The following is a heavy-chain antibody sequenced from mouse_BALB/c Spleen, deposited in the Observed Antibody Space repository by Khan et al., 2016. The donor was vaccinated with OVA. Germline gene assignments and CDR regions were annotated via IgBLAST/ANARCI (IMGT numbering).Heavy chain of an antibody. D-gene: IGHD3-3*01. CDR1: GYTFTNYG. CDR3: ARGGRRAMDY. Sequence: IQLVQSGPDLKKPGETVKTSCKASGYTFTNYGINWVKQAPGKGLKWMGWIYTYTGEPTYSDDFKGRFAFSLATSASTAYLQINNLKNEDTATYFCARGGRRAMDYWGQGTSVTVSS. CDR2: IYTYTGEP. J-gene: IGHJ4*01. V-gene: IGHV9-3-1*01.